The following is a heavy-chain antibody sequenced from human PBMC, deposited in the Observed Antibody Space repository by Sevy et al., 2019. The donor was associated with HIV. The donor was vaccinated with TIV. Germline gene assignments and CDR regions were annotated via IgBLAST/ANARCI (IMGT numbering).Heavy chain of an antibody. Sequence: SETLSLTCAVYGGSFSGYYWSWIRQPPGKGLEWIGEINHSRSTNYNPSLKSRVTISVDTSKNQFSLKLSSVTAADTAVYYGARHCGSTSCSHAFDIWGQGTMVTVSS. CDR3: ARHCGSTSCSHAFDI. V-gene: IGHV4-34*01. CDR2: INHSRST. CDR1: GGSFSGYY. D-gene: IGHD2-2*01. J-gene: IGHJ3*02.